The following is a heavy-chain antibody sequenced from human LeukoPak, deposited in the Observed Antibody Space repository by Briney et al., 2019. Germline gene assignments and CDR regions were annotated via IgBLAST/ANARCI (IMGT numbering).Heavy chain of an antibody. J-gene: IGHJ4*02. V-gene: IGHV4-39*07. CDR3: ARELTNSWYYFDY. Sequence: SETLSLTCTVSGGSISSSSYYWGWIRQPPGKGLEWIGSIYYSGSTYYNPSLKSLVTISVDTSKNQFSLKLSSVTAADTAVYYCARELTNSWYYFDYWGQGTLVTVSS. CDR1: GGSISSSSYY. D-gene: IGHD6-13*01. CDR2: IYYSGST.